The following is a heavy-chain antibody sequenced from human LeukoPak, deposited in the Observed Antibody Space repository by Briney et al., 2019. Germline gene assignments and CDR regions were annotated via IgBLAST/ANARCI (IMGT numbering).Heavy chain of an antibody. CDR2: ISWNSGSI. J-gene: IGHJ3*02. Sequence: PVGSLRLSCAASGFTFDDYAMHWVRQAPGKGLEWVSGISWNSGSIGYADSVKGRFTLSRDNSKNTLYLQMNSLRAEDTAVYYCARGGSYLSAFDIWGQGTMVTVSS. V-gene: IGHV3-9*01. CDR1: GFTFDDYA. CDR3: ARGGSYLSAFDI. D-gene: IGHD1-26*01.